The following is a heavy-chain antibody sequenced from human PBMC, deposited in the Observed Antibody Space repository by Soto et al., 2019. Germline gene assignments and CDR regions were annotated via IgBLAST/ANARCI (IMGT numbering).Heavy chain of an antibody. CDR2: IYYSGST. Sequence: QVQLQESGPGLVKPSQTLSLTCTVSGGSISSGDYYWSWIRQPPGKGLEWIGYIYYSGSTYYIPSLNSRVTISVDTSKNQFSLKLSSVTAADTAVYYCAGTVVTPLYYFDYWGQGTLFTVSS. CDR1: GGSISSGDYY. J-gene: IGHJ4*02. V-gene: IGHV4-30-4*01. CDR3: AGTVVTPLYYFDY. D-gene: IGHD2-21*02.